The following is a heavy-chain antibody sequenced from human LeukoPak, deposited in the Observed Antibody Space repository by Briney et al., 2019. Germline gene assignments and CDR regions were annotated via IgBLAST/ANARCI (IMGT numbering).Heavy chain of an antibody. Sequence: SETLSLTCAVSGDSISSGYYWGWIRQPPGKGLEWIGNIYHSGITYYNPSLKSRVAMSVDTSKNQFSLKLSSVTAADTAVYYCARDSGRSRYSDWFDPWGQGTLVTVSS. D-gene: IGHD2-15*01. V-gene: IGHV4-38-2*02. CDR2: IYHSGIT. J-gene: IGHJ5*02. CDR3: ARDSGRSRYSDWFDP. CDR1: GDSISSGYY.